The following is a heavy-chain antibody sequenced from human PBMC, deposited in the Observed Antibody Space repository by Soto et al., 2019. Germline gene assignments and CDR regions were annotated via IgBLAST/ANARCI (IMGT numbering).Heavy chain of an antibody. Sequence: PGGSLRLSCAASGFIFSDYFMSWIRQAPGKGLEWVSYISSSGSTTYYADSVKGRFTISRDNAKNKLYLQMNSLRVEDTAVYYCARFYYDSSGYLPSPYYYYYGMDVWGQGTTVTVSS. CDR1: GFIFSDYF. D-gene: IGHD3-22*01. V-gene: IGHV3-11*04. CDR2: ISSSGSTT. CDR3: ARFYYDSSGYLPSPYYYYYGMDV. J-gene: IGHJ6*02.